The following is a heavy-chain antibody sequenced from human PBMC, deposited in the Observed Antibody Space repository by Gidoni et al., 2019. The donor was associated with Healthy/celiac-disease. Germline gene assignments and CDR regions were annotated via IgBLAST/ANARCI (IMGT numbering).Heavy chain of an antibody. Sequence: EVQLVESGGGLVQPGGSLRLSCAASGFTFSSYVMSWVRQAPGKGLEWVSGITGSGVGTYYADSVKGRFTISRDNSKNTLYLQMNSLRAEDTAVYYCAKDSSGWYAFDIWGQGTMVTVSS. D-gene: IGHD6-19*01. V-gene: IGHV3-23*04. CDR1: GFTFSSYV. J-gene: IGHJ3*02. CDR2: ITGSGVGT. CDR3: AKDSSGWYAFDI.